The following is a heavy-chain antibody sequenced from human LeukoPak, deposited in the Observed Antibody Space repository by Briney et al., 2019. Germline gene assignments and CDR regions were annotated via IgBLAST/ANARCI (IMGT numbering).Heavy chain of an antibody. CDR1: GFTFSSYA. CDR3: AKDIGRYYDSSGYERGYFQH. J-gene: IGHJ1*01. Sequence: GGSLRLSCAASGFTFSSYAMSWVRQAPGKGLEWVAVISYADSVKGRFTISRDNSKNTLYLQMNSLRAEDTAVYYCAKDIGRYYDSSGYERGYFQHWGQGTLVTVSS. D-gene: IGHD3-22*01. V-gene: IGHV3-30*18. CDR2: ISYA.